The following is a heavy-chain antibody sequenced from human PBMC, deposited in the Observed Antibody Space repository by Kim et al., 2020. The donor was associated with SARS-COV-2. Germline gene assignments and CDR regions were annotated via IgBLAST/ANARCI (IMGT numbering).Heavy chain of an antibody. CDR3: ARGGAYSSGWYLDAFDI. Sequence: GGSLRLSCAASGFTFTTYAMHWVRQAPGKGLEWVAVISFDGSHKYYADSVKGRFTISRDNSNNTLYLQMNSLRPEDTAVYYCARGGAYSSGWYLDAFDIWGQGTMVTVSS. D-gene: IGHD6-19*01. J-gene: IGHJ3*02. CDR1: GFTFTTYA. CDR2: ISFDGSHK. V-gene: IGHV3-30*04.